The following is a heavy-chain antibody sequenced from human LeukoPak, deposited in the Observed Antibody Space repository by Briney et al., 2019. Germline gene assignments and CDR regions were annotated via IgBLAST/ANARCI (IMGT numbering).Heavy chain of an antibody. V-gene: IGHV1-2*02. CDR2: INPNSGGT. Sequence: ASVKVSCKASGYTFTGYYMHWVRQAPGQGLEWMGWINPNSGGTNYAQKFQGRVTMTRDTSISTAYVELSRLRSDDTAVYYCARVLWAYYDSTHGGGYFDYWGQGTLVTVSS. D-gene: IGHD3-22*01. CDR3: ARVLWAYYDSTHGGGYFDY. CDR1: GYTFTGYY. J-gene: IGHJ4*02.